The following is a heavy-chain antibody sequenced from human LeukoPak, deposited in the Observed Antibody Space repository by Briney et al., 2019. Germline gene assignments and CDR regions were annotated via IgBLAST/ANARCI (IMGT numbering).Heavy chain of an antibody. D-gene: IGHD2-21*02. Sequence: GASVKVSCKASGGTFSSYAISWVRQAPGQGLEWMGRIIPILGIANYAQKLQGRVTITADKSTSTAYMELSSLRSEDTAVYYCARDVYCGGDCYSSDSHFDYWGQGTPVTVSS. V-gene: IGHV1-69*04. CDR3: ARDVYCGGDCYSSDSHFDY. J-gene: IGHJ4*02. CDR2: IIPILGIA. CDR1: GGTFSSYA.